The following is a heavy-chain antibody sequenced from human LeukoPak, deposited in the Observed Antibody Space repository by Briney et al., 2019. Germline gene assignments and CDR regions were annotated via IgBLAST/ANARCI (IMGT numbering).Heavy chain of an antibody. CDR2: INSGGSGT. CDR3: ATSLGPLTEY. Sequence: GGSLRLSCAASGFPLSSYWMHWVRQTAGKGLVWVSRINSGGSGTSYADSVEGRFTISRDNAKNILYLQMNSLRAEDTALYYCATSLGPLTEYWGQGTLVAVSS. J-gene: IGHJ4*02. D-gene: IGHD7-27*01. CDR1: GFPLSSYW. V-gene: IGHV3-74*01.